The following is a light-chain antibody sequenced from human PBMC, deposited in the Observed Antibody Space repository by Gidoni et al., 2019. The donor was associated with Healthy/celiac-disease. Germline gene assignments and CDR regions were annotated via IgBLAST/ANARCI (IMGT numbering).Light chain of an antibody. CDR2: GNS. V-gene: IGLV1-40*01. CDR3: QSYDSSLSGSNV. CDR1: SSNIGAGYD. Sequence: QSLLPQPPSVSGAPGQRVPISCTGSSSNIGAGYDVHWYQQLPGTAPKLLIYGNSNRPSGVPDRFSGSKSGTSASLAITGLQAEDEADYYCQSYDSSLSGSNVFGTGTKVTVL. J-gene: IGLJ1*01.